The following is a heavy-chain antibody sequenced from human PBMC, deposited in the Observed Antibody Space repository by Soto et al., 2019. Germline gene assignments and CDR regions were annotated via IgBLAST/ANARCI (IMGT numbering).Heavy chain of an antibody. J-gene: IGHJ4*02. CDR3: ARPLYYDNSGVTRCFDY. CDR1: GFTFSSYA. D-gene: IGHD3-22*01. CDR2: VGGAGKT. V-gene: IGHV3-23*01. Sequence: GGSLILSCAASGFTFSSYAMSLGGQAAEKGLGRVSVVGGAGKTYYADCVNGRFTIFRDNSKNTLYLQMNSLRGEETAVYYCARPLYYDNSGVTRCFDYWGQGT.